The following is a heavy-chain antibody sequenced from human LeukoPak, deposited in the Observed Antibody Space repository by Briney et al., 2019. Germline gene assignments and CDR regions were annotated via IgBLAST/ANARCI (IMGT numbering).Heavy chain of an antibody. CDR1: GFTFSSYS. D-gene: IGHD1-26*01. Sequence: GGSLRLSCAASGFTFSSYSMNWVRQAPGKGLEWVSYISSSSSTIYYADSVKGRFTISRDNAKNSLYLQMNSLRAEDTAVYYCARGVGATFHDAFDIWGQGTMVTASS. V-gene: IGHV3-48*01. J-gene: IGHJ3*02. CDR3: ARGVGATFHDAFDI. CDR2: ISSSSSTI.